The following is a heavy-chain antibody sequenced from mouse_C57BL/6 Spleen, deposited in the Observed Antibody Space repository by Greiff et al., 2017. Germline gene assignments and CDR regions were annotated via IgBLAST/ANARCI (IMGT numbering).Heavy chain of an antibody. CDR3: ARSYGNSGYWDFDV. J-gene: IGHJ1*03. CDR2: INPGSGGT. D-gene: IGHD2-1*01. Sequence: QVQLQQSGAELVRPGTSVKVSCKASGYAFTNYLIEWVKQRPGQGLEWIGVINPGSGGTNYNEKFKGKATLTADKSSSTAYMQLSSLTSEDSAVYICARSYGNSGYWDFDVWGTGTTVTVAS. CDR1: GYAFTNYL. V-gene: IGHV1-54*01.